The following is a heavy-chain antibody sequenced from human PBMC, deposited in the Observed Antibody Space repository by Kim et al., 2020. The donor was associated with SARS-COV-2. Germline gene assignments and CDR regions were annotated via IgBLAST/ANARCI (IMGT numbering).Heavy chain of an antibody. J-gene: IGHJ4*02. D-gene: IGHD1-26*01. Sequence: ASVKVSCKASGYTFASYGISWVRQAPGQGLEWMGWISGYNGNTNYAQKLQGRVTMSTDTSTTTAYMELRSLRSDDTAVYYCARGWWELPYDYWGQGTLVIVSS. V-gene: IGHV1-18*01. CDR2: ISGYNGNT. CDR3: ARGWWELPYDY. CDR1: GYTFASYG.